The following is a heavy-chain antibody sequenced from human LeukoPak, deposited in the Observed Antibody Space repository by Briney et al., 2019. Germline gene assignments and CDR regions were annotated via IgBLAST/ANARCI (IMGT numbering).Heavy chain of an antibody. CDR3: ARFLEWLFYFDY. Sequence: GGSLRLSCAASGFTFSDYYMSRIRQAPGKGLEWVSYISSSGSTIYYADSVKGRFTISRDNAKNSLYLQMNSLRAEDTAVYYCARFLEWLFYFDYWGQGTLVTVSS. D-gene: IGHD3-3*01. CDR2: ISSSGSTI. CDR1: GFTFSDYY. V-gene: IGHV3-11*01. J-gene: IGHJ4*02.